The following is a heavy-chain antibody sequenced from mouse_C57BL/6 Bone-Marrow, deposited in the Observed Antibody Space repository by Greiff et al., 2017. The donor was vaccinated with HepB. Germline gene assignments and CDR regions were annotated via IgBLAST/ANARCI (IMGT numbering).Heavy chain of an antibody. CDR3: ARKGDGQPFAY. CDR1: GYTFTSYW. Sequence: QVQLQQPGAELVKPGASVKLSCKASGYTFTSYWMHWVKQRPGKGLEWIGMIHPNSGSTNYNEKFKSKATLTVDKSSSTAYMQLSSLTSEDSAVYYCARKGDGQPFAYWGQGTLVTVSA. V-gene: IGHV1-64*01. CDR2: IHPNSGST. J-gene: IGHJ3*01. D-gene: IGHD2-3*01.